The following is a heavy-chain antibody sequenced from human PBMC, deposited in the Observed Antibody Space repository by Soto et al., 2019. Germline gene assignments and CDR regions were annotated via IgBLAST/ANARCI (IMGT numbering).Heavy chain of an antibody. Sequence: EVHLLDSGGGLAQPGGSLKISCATSGFTFGNFAMSWVRQAPGKGLEWVSAISGNGGSTYYADSVKGRFTISRDNSKNTLYLQMNSLTAEDTAVYFCAKLRAKSHIAVPFDYWGQGSLVTVSS. V-gene: IGHV3-23*01. CDR1: GFTFGNFA. CDR2: ISGNGGST. D-gene: IGHD2-15*01. J-gene: IGHJ4*02. CDR3: AKLRAKSHIAVPFDY.